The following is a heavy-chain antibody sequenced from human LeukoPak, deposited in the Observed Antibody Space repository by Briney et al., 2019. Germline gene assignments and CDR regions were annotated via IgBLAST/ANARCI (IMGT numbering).Heavy chain of an antibody. J-gene: IGHJ3*02. D-gene: IGHD3-3*01. V-gene: IGHV4-61*02. CDR1: GGSISSGSYY. CDR3: ARVGIMEDFFDAFDI. CDR2: IYTSGST. Sequence: SETLSLTCTVSGGSISSGSYYWSWIRQPAGKGLEWIGRIYTSGSTNYNPSLKSRVTISVDTSKNQFSLKLSSVTAADTAVYYCARVGIMEDFFDAFDIWGQGTMVTVSS.